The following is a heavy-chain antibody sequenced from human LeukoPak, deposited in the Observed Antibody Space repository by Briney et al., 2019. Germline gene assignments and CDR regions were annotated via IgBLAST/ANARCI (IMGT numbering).Heavy chain of an antibody. CDR1: GGSISSSSYY. J-gene: IGHJ4*02. Sequence: PSETLSLTCTVSGGSISSSSYYWGWIRQPPGKGLEWIGSIYYSGSTYYNPSLKSRVTISVDTSKNQFSLKLSSVTAADTAVYYCARGLVRGVRVLGYWGQGTLVTVSS. V-gene: IGHV4-39*07. D-gene: IGHD3-10*01. CDR3: ARGLVRGVRVLGY. CDR2: IYYSGST.